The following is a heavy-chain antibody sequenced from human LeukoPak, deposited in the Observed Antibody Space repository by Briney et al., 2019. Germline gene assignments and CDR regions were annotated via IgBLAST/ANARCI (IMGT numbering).Heavy chain of an antibody. D-gene: IGHD4-23*01. V-gene: IGHV4-59*08. J-gene: IGHJ4*02. CDR2: IYYTGST. CDR1: GGSISSYY. CDR3: ASLTGNSYFDY. Sequence: SETLSLTCTVSGGSISSYYWSWIRQPPGKGLEWIGYIYYTGSTNYNPSLKSRVTISADTSKNQFSLKLSSVTAADTAVYYCASLTGNSYFDYWGQGTLVTVSS.